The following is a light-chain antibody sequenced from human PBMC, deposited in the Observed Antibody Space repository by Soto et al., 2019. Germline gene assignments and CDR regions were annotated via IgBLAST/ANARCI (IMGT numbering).Light chain of an antibody. V-gene: IGKV3-20*01. Sequence: EIVLTQSPGTLSLSPGEGGTLSCRASQTVISNSLAWYQQKPGQPPRLLIHGASTRAPGIPDRFSGSRSGTDFTLTISSLQPEDFATYYCQQTDGFPRTFGQGTKVEIK. CDR3: QQTDGFPRT. J-gene: IGKJ1*01. CDR1: QTVISNS. CDR2: GAS.